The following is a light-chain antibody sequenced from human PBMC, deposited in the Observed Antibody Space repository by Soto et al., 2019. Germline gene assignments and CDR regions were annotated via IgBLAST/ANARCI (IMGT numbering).Light chain of an antibody. J-gene: IGKJ5*01. Sequence: EIGMTQSPATLSVSQGDRATITCKASQNVSSNLAWYQQKPGRAPRLLIYDASTRATGIPSRFSGSGSGTEFTFTISSLQSEDIAVYYCQQYENLPTFGQGTRLEIK. CDR1: QNVSSN. CDR3: QQYENLPT. V-gene: IGKV3-15*01. CDR2: DAS.